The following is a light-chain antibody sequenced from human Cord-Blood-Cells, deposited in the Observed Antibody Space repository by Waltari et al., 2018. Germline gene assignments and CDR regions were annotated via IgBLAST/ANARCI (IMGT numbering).Light chain of an antibody. Sequence: QSALTQPASVSGSPGQSITISCTGTSSDVGSYNLVSWYQQHPGKAPKLMIYDGSKRPSGVSNRFSGSKSGNTASLTISGLQPEDEADYYCCSYAGSSTWVFGGGTKLTVL. V-gene: IGLV2-23*01. CDR2: DGS. J-gene: IGLJ3*02. CDR1: SSDVGSYNL. CDR3: CSYAGSSTWV.